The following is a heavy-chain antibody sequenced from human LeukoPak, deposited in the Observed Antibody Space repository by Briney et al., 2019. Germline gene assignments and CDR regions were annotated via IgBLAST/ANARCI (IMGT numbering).Heavy chain of an antibody. CDR1: GYTFTSYD. D-gene: IGHD3-16*01. Sequence: GASVKVSCKASGYTFTSYDINWVRQAPGHGLEWMGWVNPKSGDTRYAQKFQGRVIMTRDTSISTAYMELSSLTSEDTAVYYCARNQYGFGRNWGQGTLVTVSS. J-gene: IGHJ4*02. CDR3: ARNQYGFGRN. CDR2: VNPKSGDT. V-gene: IGHV1-8*01.